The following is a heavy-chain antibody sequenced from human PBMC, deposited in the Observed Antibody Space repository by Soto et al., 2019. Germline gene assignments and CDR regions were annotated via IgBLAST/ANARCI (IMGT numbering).Heavy chain of an antibody. Sequence: QVQLQVSGPGLVKPSETLSLTCTVSGDSISAYSWSWVRQPPGKGLEWIGNIHYNGNTKYNPSLKSRLTMSLDTSKNQFSLRLISVTAADTAKYFCAREGNLGRWLQPLDFWGQGTLVTVSS. CDR2: IHYNGNT. J-gene: IGHJ4*02. D-gene: IGHD5-12*01. V-gene: IGHV4-59*01. CDR1: GDSISAYS. CDR3: AREGNLGRWLQPLDF.